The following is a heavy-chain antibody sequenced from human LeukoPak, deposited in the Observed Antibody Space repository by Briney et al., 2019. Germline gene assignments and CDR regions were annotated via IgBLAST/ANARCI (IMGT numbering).Heavy chain of an antibody. Sequence: GASVKVSCKASGGSFSNYAFSWVRQAPGQGLEWLGGIIPIFGVSNFAQKFQGRVTISADESTSTAYMELSSLTSEDTAVYYCARDNNQSKYLTGKNWFDPWGQGTLVTVSS. D-gene: IGHD1-14*01. V-gene: IGHV1-69*13. CDR2: IIPIFGVS. J-gene: IGHJ5*02. CDR1: GGSFSNYA. CDR3: ARDNNQSKYLTGKNWFDP.